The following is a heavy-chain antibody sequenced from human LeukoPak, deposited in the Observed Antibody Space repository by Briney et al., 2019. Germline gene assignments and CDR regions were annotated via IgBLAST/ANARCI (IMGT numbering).Heavy chain of an antibody. V-gene: IGHV3-23*01. CDR2: ISGSGGGT. CDR1: GFTFSSYA. D-gene: IGHD3-10*01. Sequence: GGSLRLSCAASGFTFSSYAMSWVRQTPGKGLEWVSGISGSGGGTSYADSVRGRFTISRDNSKNTLYLQMNSLRAEDTAVYYCAKGLVGNWADYWGQGTLVTVSS. CDR3: AKGLVGNWADY. J-gene: IGHJ4*02.